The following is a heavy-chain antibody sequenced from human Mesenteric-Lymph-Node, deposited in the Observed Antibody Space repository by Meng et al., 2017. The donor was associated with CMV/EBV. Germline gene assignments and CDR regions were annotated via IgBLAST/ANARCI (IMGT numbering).Heavy chain of an antibody. V-gene: IGHV1-3*01. CDR2: INPGNGNT. Sequence: YTFTTYAVHWVRQAPGQRLEWMGWINPGNGNTKYSQKFQGRVTITRDTSASTAYMELSSLTSEDTAIYYCARELLWFGELWWGGFDYWGQGTLVTVSS. CDR3: ARELLWFGELWWGGFDY. J-gene: IGHJ4*02. D-gene: IGHD3-10*01. CDR1: YTFTTYA.